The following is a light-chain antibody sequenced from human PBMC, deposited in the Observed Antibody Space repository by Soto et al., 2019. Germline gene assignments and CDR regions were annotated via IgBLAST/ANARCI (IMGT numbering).Light chain of an antibody. J-gene: IGKJ5*01. CDR3: QQCYNTPIT. Sequence: IQMTQSQSSLSASVGYRVTITCRASLPISNYLAWYQQKPGQPPKLLIYWASTRESGVPDRFSGSGSGTDFTLTISSLQAEDVAVYYCQQCYNTPITFGQGTRLEIK. CDR1: LPISNY. V-gene: IGKV4-1*01. CDR2: WAS.